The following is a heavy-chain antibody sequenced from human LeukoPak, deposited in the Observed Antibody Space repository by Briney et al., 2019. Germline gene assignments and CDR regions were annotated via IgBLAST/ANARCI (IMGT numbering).Heavy chain of an antibody. D-gene: IGHD6-19*01. CDR3: ARAGSEWLGLFDY. CDR2: IYYSGST. Sequence: GSLRLSCAASGFTFRSYSMNWIRQPPGKGLEWIGYIYYSGSTNYNPSLKSRVTISVDTSKNQFSLKLSSVTAADTAVYYCARAGSEWLGLFDYWGQGTLVTVSS. V-gene: IGHV4-59*01. J-gene: IGHJ4*02. CDR1: GFTFRSYS.